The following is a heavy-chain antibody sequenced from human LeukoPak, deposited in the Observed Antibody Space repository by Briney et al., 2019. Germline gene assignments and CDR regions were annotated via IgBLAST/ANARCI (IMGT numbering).Heavy chain of an antibody. CDR2: INPSGGST. Sequence: WASVKVSCKASGYTFTSYYMHWVRQAPGQGLEWMGIINPSGGSTSYAQKFQGRVTMTRDTSTSTVYMELSSLRSEDTAVYYCARRPVTTNYYYGMDVWGQGTTVTVS. J-gene: IGHJ6*02. CDR1: GYTFTSYY. D-gene: IGHD4-17*01. V-gene: IGHV1-46*01. CDR3: ARRPVTTNYYYGMDV.